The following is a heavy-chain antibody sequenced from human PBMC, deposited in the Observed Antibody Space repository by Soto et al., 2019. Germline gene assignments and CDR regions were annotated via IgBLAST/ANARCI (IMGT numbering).Heavy chain of an antibody. Sequence: EVQLLESGGGSVQPGGSLRLSCVSSGFTFNNYAMHWVRRPPGKGLEWVSSISHSGGTTYYADSVKGRFAIARDSLLNTLYLQMNILRAEDTAVYYGAKGGGQNWNFDYWGHGTLVTVS. CDR3: AKGGGQNWNFDY. CDR2: ISHSGGTT. CDR1: GFTFNNYA. J-gene: IGHJ4*01. V-gene: IGHV3-23*01. D-gene: IGHD1-1*01.